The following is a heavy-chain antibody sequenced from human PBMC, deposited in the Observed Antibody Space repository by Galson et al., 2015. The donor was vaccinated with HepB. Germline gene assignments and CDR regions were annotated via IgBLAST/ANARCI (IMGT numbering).Heavy chain of an antibody. CDR1: GFTFSSYA. D-gene: IGHD5-18*01. CDR3: AKGAAMVPFDY. V-gene: IGHV3-23*01. CDR2: ISGSGDST. Sequence: SLRLSCAASGFTFSSYAMSWVRQAPGKGLEWVSPISGSGDSTYYAASVKGRFTISRDNSKNTLYLQMNSLRAEDTAVYYCAKGAAMVPFDYWGQGTLVTVSS. J-gene: IGHJ4*02.